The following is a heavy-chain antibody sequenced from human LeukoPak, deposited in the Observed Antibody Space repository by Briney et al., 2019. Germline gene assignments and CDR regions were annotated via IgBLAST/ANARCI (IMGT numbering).Heavy chain of an antibody. CDR3: GRVALDTSMIHY. Sequence: HPGGSLRLSCAASGFTFSSYEMNWVRQAPGKGLEWVSYISSSGNTIFYADSVKGRFTISRDDAENSLYLQMNSLRVEDTAVYYCGRVALDTSMIHYWGQGTLVTVSS. V-gene: IGHV3-48*03. J-gene: IGHJ4*02. CDR2: ISSSGNTI. CDR1: GFTFSSYE. D-gene: IGHD5-18*01.